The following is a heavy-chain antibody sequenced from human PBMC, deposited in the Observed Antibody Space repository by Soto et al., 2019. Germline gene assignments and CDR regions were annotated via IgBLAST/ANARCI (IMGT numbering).Heavy chain of an antibody. D-gene: IGHD2-2*01. V-gene: IGHV3-30*18. Sequence: QVQLVESGGGVVQPGRSLRLSCAASGFTFSSYGMHWVRQAPGKGLEWVAVISYGGSNKYYADSVKGRFTNSRDNSKNTLYLQMNNLRAEYTAVYYCAKDNCISTSCYRLYNWFDPWGQGTLVTVSS. CDR1: GFTFSSYG. CDR2: ISYGGSNK. J-gene: IGHJ5*02. CDR3: AKDNCISTSCYRLYNWFDP.